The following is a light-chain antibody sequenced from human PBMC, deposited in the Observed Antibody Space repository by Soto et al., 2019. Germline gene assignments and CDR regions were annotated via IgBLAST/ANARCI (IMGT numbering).Light chain of an antibody. J-gene: IGLJ1*01. CDR1: SSDVGGYNY. Sequence: QSVLTQPASVSGSPGQSITISCTGTSSDVGGYNYVSWYQQHAGEVPKLIIFEVSNRPSGVSNRFSGSKSANTASLTISGLQAEDEADYYCSSYTSINTLVVFGTGTKLTVL. CDR3: SSYTSINTLVV. V-gene: IGLV2-14*01. CDR2: EVS.